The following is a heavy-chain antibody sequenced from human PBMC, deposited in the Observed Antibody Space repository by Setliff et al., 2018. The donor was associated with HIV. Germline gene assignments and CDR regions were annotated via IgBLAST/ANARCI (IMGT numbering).Heavy chain of an antibody. CDR2: INHSGDS. V-gene: IGHV4-34*01. J-gene: IGHJ5*02. Sequence: SETLSLTCAVYNESFNGYYWTWIRQTPDKGLEWIGEINHSGDSSYNPSLKSRVTLSVDTTKNQFSLKLTSVTAADTAVYYCAREGLILRGRYGWFDPWGQGTLVTVSS. CDR3: AREGLILRGRYGWFDP. CDR1: NESFNGYY. D-gene: IGHD3-10*01.